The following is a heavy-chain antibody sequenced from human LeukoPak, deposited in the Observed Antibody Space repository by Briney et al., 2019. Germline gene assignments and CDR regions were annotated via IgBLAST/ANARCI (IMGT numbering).Heavy chain of an antibody. Sequence: PSETLSLTCTVSGGTMRSHYWSWIRQSPGKGLEWIGHIYYSGNTNYNPSLKSRVTISVDTSKNQSSLRLSSVTAADTAVYYCARTNAFDIWGQGTMVTVSS. CDR2: IYYSGNT. J-gene: IGHJ3*02. CDR3: ARTNAFDI. CDR1: GGTMRSHY. V-gene: IGHV4-59*08.